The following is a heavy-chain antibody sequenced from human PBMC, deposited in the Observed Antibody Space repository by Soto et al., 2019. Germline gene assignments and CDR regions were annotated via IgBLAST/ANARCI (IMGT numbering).Heavy chain of an antibody. J-gene: IGHJ4*02. V-gene: IGHV3-74*01. CDR1: GFTFSDYW. CDR3: AKNPGYYYDSTGYHFDY. CDR2: INTDGTYT. Sequence: GGSLRLSCAASGFTFSDYWMHWVRQAPGKGLVWVSHINTDGTYTSDADFAKGRFTISRDNARNTLYLQMNSLSAEDTAVYYCAKNPGYYYDSTGYHFDYWGQGTLVTVSS. D-gene: IGHD3-22*01.